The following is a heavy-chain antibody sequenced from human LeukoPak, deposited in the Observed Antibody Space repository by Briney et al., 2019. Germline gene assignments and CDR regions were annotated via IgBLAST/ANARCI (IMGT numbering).Heavy chain of an antibody. CDR2: IYYSGST. D-gene: IGHD3-22*01. Sequence: SETLSLTCTVSGGSISNGDYYWSWIRQPPGKGLEGIGYIYYSGSTYYNPSLKSRVTISIETSKNQFSLHLSSVTAADTAVYCCARVRPHYYETSGYFDYWGQGTLVTVSS. J-gene: IGHJ4*02. CDR1: GGSISNGDYY. V-gene: IGHV4-30-4*01. CDR3: ARVRPHYYETSGYFDY.